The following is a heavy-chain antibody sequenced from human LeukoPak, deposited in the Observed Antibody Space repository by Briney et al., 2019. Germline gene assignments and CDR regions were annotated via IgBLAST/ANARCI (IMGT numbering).Heavy chain of an antibody. D-gene: IGHD3-10*01. CDR2: INPNSGGT. Sequence: ASVKVSCKASGYTFTGYYMHWVRQAPGQGLEWMGWINPNSGGTNYAQKFQGRVTMTRDTSISTAYMELSRLRSDDTAVYYCARDRDYGSGSTYYYYMDVWGKGTTVTVSS. J-gene: IGHJ6*03. CDR1: GYTFTGYY. V-gene: IGHV1-2*02. CDR3: ARDRDYGSGSTYYYYMDV.